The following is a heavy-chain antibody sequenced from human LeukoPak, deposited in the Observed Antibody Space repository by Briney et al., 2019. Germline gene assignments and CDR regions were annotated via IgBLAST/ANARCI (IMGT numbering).Heavy chain of an antibody. CDR3: ARARGYYYGSGREFDY. D-gene: IGHD3-10*01. V-gene: IGHV1-69*04. Sequence: ASVKVSCKASGGTFSSYAISWVRQAPGQGLEWMGRIIPILGIANYAQKFQGRVTITADKSTSTAYMELSSLRSEDTAVYYCARARGYYYGSGREFDYWGREPWSPSPQ. J-gene: IGHJ4*02. CDR1: GGTFSSYA. CDR2: IIPILGIA.